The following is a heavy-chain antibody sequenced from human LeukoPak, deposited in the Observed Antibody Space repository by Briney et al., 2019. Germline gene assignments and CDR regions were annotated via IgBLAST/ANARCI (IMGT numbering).Heavy chain of an antibody. V-gene: IGHV4-39*07. D-gene: IGHD6-19*01. Sequence: SETLSLTCTVSGGSISSSSYYWGWIRQPPGKGLEWIGSIYYSGSTYYNPSLKSRVTISVDTSKNQFSLKLSSVTAADTAVYYCARVGEGVAGQSAFDYWGQGTLVTVSS. CDR2: IYYSGST. CDR3: ARVGEGVAGQSAFDY. CDR1: GGSISSSSYY. J-gene: IGHJ4*02.